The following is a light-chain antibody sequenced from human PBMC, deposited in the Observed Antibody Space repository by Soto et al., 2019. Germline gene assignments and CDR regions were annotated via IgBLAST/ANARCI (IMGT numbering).Light chain of an antibody. Sequence: DIVLTQSPGTLSASPGERATLSCRASQTISSNYLAWYQQKPGQPPSLLIYGTSSRATGIPDRFSGSGSGTDFTLTISRLEPEDYAIYYCQQYVSWTFGQGTKVEIK. CDR2: GTS. V-gene: IGKV3-20*01. CDR1: QTISSNY. J-gene: IGKJ1*01. CDR3: QQYVSWT.